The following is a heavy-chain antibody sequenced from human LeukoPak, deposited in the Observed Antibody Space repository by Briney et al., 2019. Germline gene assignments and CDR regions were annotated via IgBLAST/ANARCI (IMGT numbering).Heavy chain of an antibody. CDR3: ATYSSGWYTLDY. CDR2: INPKSGGT. J-gene: IGHJ4*02. CDR1: GYTFTGFY. D-gene: IGHD6-19*01. Sequence: GASVKVSCKASGYTFTGFYMHWVRQAPGQGLEWMGWINPKSGGTNYAQQFQGRVTMTSDTSINTAYMELSRLRSDDTALYYCATYSSGWYTLDYWGQGTLVTVSS. V-gene: IGHV1-2*02.